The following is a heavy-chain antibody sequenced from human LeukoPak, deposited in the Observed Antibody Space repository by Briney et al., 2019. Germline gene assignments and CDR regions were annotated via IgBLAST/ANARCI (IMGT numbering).Heavy chain of an antibody. CDR3: AKDSKVNYDFWSGYYPGAFDI. J-gene: IGHJ3*02. Sequence: PGGSLRLSCAASGFTVSSNYMSWVRQAPGKGLEWVSVIYSGGSTYYADSVKGRFTISRDNSKNTLYLQMNSLRAEDTAVYYCAKDSKVNYDFWSGYYPGAFDIWGQGTMVTVSS. D-gene: IGHD3-3*01. CDR1: GFTVSSNY. CDR2: IYSGGST. V-gene: IGHV3-53*05.